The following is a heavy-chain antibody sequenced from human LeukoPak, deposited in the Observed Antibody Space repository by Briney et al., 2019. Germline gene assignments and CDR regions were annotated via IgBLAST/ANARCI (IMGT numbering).Heavy chain of an antibody. V-gene: IGHV3-48*03. Sequence: PGGSLRLSCAASGFTFSSYEMNWVRQAPGKGLEWVSYISSSGSTIYYADSVKGRFTISRDNAKNSLYLQMNSLRAEDTAVYYCARDGVYDILTGSNWFDPWGQGTLVTVSS. CDR2: ISSSGSTI. D-gene: IGHD3-9*01. CDR3: ARDGVYDILTGSNWFDP. J-gene: IGHJ5*02. CDR1: GFTFSSYE.